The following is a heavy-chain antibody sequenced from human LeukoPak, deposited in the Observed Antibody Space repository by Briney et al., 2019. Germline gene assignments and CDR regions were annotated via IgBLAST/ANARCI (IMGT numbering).Heavy chain of an antibody. CDR3: AKIGYNYAYDY. CDR1: GFTLSGYW. J-gene: IGHJ4*02. V-gene: IGHV3-7*05. Sequence: GGSLRLSCAASGFTLSGYWMSWVRQAPGKGLEWVANIKEDGSEKYYVDSVKGRLTISRDNAKNSLYLQMNSLRAEDTAMYYCAKIGYNYAYDYLGQGTLVTVSS. D-gene: IGHD5-18*01. CDR2: IKEDGSEK.